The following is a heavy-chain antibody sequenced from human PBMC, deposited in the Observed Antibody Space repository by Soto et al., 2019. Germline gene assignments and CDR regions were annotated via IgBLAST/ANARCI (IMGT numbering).Heavy chain of an antibody. D-gene: IGHD6-19*01. CDR2: INHDGSDK. J-gene: IGHJ4*02. CDR3: TTLSWDASDWH. Sequence: GGSLRLSCVTSGFTFNSYWMSWVRQTPGQGLECVARINHDGSDKNYVDSVKGRFTISRDNAKNSLFLQMNSLRADDTAVYYCTTLSWDASDWHWGLGALVTVSS. CDR1: GFTFNSYW. V-gene: IGHV3-7*03.